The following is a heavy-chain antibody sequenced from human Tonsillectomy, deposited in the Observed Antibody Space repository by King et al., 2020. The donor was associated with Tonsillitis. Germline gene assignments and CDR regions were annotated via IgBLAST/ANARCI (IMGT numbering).Heavy chain of an antibody. CDR1: GYTFTAYY. CDR3: AREGDRTPAMWY. Sequence: VQLVESGAEVKKPGASVRVSCKASGYTFTAYYIHWVRQAPGQGLEWMGWMNPNNGDTNFALNFEGRVTMTMDTSISTAPMEMRRLTSDDPAVYFCAREGDRTPAMWYWGQGTLVTVSS. D-gene: IGHD2-15*01. V-gene: IGHV1-2*02. J-gene: IGHJ4*02. CDR2: MNPNNGDT.